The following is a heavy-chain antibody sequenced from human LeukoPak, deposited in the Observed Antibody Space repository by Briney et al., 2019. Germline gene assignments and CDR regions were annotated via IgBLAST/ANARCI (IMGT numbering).Heavy chain of an antibody. D-gene: IGHD6-19*01. CDR3: AREGIAVAGPTYYFDY. Sequence: PGGSLRLSCAASGFTVSSNYMSWVRQAPGKGLEWVSVIYSGGSTYYADSVKGRFTISRDNSKNTLYLQMNSLRAEDTAVYYCAREGIAVAGPTYYFDYWGQGTLVTVSS. CDR2: IYSGGST. CDR1: GFTVSSNY. J-gene: IGHJ4*02. V-gene: IGHV3-66*01.